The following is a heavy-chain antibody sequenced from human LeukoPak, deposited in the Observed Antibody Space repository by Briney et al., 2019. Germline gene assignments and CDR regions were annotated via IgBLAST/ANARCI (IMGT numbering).Heavy chain of an antibody. Sequence: ASVKVSCKVSGYTLTELSMHWVRQAPGKGLEWMGGFDPEDGETIYAQKFQGRVTMTEDTSTDTAYMELSSLRSEDTAMYYCATVYRGDSSVPNAFDIWGQGTMVTFSS. CDR3: ATVYRGDSSVPNAFDI. CDR2: FDPEDGET. J-gene: IGHJ3*02. D-gene: IGHD3-22*01. CDR1: GYTLTELS. V-gene: IGHV1-24*01.